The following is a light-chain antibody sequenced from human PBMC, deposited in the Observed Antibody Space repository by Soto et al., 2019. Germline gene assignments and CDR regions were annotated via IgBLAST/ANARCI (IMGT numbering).Light chain of an antibody. J-gene: IGLJ1*01. V-gene: IGLV2-8*01. CDR2: EVN. CDR1: SSDVGGYNY. CDR3: SSYAGSSNV. Sequence: QSALTQPPSASGSPGQSVAIYCTGTSSDVGGYNYVSWYQQHPGKAPKLMIYEVNKRPSGVPDRFSGSKSGNTASLTVSGLQAEDEADYYCSSYAGSSNVFGTGTKLPVL.